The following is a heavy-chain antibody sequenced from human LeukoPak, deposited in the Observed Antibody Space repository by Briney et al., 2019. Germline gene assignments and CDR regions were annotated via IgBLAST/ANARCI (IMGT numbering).Heavy chain of an antibody. D-gene: IGHD3-9*01. CDR3: ARDSILVNGAFDI. J-gene: IGHJ3*02. CDR1: GFTFRNYG. V-gene: IGHV3-23*01. Sequence: GGTLRLSCAASGFTFRNYGMSWVRQAPGKGLEWVSAISGSGINTYYADSVKGRFTISRDNSKNTLYLQMNSLRAEDTAVYYCARDSILVNGAFDIWGQGTMVTVSS. CDR2: ISGSGINT.